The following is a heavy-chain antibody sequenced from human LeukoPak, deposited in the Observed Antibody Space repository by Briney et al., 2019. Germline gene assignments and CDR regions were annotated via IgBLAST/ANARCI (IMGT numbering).Heavy chain of an antibody. J-gene: IGHJ4*02. V-gene: IGHV4-4*02. Sequence: SETLSLTCDVSGGSITSTNWCSWLRQPPGKGLEWIGEVHLDGRTNYNPSLKSRLVMSADLPENHISLKLTSVTAADAAVYYCAREGGFYRPLDYSGQGTLVTVSS. CDR2: VHLDGRT. CDR1: GGSITSTNW. D-gene: IGHD6-25*01. CDR3: AREGGFYRPLDY.